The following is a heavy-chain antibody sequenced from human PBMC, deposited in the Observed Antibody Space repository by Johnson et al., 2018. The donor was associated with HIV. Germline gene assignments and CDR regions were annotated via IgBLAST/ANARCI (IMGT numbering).Heavy chain of an antibody. D-gene: IGHD6-19*01. CDR1: GFIFDDYG. CDR3: AKDRGGGWYGEYNFDI. Sequence: LVESGGGVVRPGGSLRLSCAVSGFIFDDYGISWVRQVPGQGLEWVSDINWNGDSSGYAASVKGRFTISRDNSENTLFLQMNSLRAEDTAVYYCAKDRGGGWYGEYNFDIWGQGTMVTVSS. V-gene: IGHV3-20*04. J-gene: IGHJ3*02. CDR2: INWNGDSS.